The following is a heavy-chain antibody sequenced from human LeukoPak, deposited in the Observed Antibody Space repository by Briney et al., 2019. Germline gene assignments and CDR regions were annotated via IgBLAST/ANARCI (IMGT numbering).Heavy chain of an antibody. D-gene: IGHD2-15*01. CDR2: IIPMFGTA. J-gene: IGHJ4*02. CDR1: GGTFSSYA. CDR3: ARGGSGGSEPAHDY. V-gene: IGHV1-69*13. Sequence: SVKVSCKASGGTFSSYAISWVRQAPGQGLEWMGGIIPMFGTANYAQKFQGRVTITADESTSTAYMELSSLRSEDTAVYYCARGGSGGSEPAHDYWGQGTLVTVSS.